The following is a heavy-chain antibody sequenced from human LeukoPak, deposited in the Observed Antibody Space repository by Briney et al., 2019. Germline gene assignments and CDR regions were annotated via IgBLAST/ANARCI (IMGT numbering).Heavy chain of an antibody. CDR1: GGTFSSYA. V-gene: IGHV1-69*04. CDR3: ARDRPSDAFDI. Sequence: SVKVSCKASGGTFSSYAISWVRHAPGQGLEWMGRIIPILGIANYAQKFQGRVTITADKSTSTAYMELSSLRSEDTAVYYCARDRPSDAFDIWGQGTMVTVSS. J-gene: IGHJ3*02. CDR2: IIPILGIA.